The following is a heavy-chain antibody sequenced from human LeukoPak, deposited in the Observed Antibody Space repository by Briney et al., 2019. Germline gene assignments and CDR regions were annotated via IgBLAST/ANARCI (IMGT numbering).Heavy chain of an antibody. V-gene: IGHV3-30*02. Sequence: GGSLRLSCAASGFTFSSYGMHWVRQAPGKGLEWVAFIRSDGNNKYYADSVKGRFTISRDNSKSTLYLQMNSLRAEDSAVYYCAKSYLWFGELSHFDYWGQGTLVTVSS. D-gene: IGHD3-10*01. CDR3: AKSYLWFGELSHFDY. J-gene: IGHJ4*02. CDR1: GFTFSSYG. CDR2: IRSDGNNK.